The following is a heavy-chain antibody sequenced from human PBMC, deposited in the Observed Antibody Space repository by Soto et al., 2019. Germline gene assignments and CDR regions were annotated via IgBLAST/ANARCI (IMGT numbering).Heavy chain of an antibody. CDR2: IYDSGST. CDR1: GGSISGGVGGLYY. CDR3: AREVIPLTTDWYFDL. J-gene: IGHJ2*01. Sequence: QLQLRESGPGLVKPSETLSLTCTVSGGSISGGVGGLYYWSWIRQPPGKGLGWIGYIYDSGSTYYHPSLKSRVTISVDTSKTQFSLRLSSVTAADTAVYYCAREVIPLTTDWYFDLWGRGTLVTVSS. D-gene: IGHD4-17*01. V-gene: IGHV4-30-4*01.